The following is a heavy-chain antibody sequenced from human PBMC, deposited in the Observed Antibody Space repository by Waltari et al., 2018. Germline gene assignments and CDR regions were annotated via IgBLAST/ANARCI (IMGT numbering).Heavy chain of an antibody. D-gene: IGHD1-26*01. Sequence: QMQLVQSGPEVKKPGTSVKVSCKASGFTFTSSAVRWVRQARGKRLEWMGGVGVGSGNTNYAKKFQERVTITRDMSTSTAYMELSSLRSEDTAVYYCGIVGATYALDIWGQGTMVTVSS. CDR2: VGVGSGNT. CDR1: GFTFTSSA. J-gene: IGHJ3*02. V-gene: IGHV1-58*01. CDR3: GIVGATYALDI.